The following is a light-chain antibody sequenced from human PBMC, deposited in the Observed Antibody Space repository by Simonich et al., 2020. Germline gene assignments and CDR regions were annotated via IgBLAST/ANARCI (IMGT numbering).Light chain of an antibody. V-gene: IGKV2-30*02. Sequence: DVVMPPSPLSLPVTLGQSASISFRSSQSLLHSVGNTYLHWFQQRPGQSPRTLIYKVANRDSGVPDRFSGRGSGTDFTLKISRVEAEDVGVYYCMQGTHWPRTFGQGTKVEIK. CDR2: KVA. CDR3: MQGTHWPRT. CDR1: QSLLHSVGNTY. J-gene: IGKJ1*01.